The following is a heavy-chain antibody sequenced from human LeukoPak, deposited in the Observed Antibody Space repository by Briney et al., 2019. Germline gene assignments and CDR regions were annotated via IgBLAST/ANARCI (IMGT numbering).Heavy chain of an antibody. Sequence: GASVKVSCKASGYTFTSYGISWVRQAPGQGLEWMGGIIPIFGTANYAQKFQGRVTITADDSTSTAYMELSSLRSEDTAVYYCARATKRITIFGVVIRAFDIWGQGTMVTVSS. D-gene: IGHD3-3*01. V-gene: IGHV1-69*13. J-gene: IGHJ3*02. CDR2: IIPIFGTA. CDR3: ARATKRITIFGVVIRAFDI. CDR1: GYTFTSYG.